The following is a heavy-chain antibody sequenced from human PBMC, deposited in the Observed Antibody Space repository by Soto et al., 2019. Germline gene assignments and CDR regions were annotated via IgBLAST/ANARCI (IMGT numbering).Heavy chain of an antibody. Sequence: ASVKVSCKASGYTFPSYDINWVRQATGRGLEWIGWMNPNSGNTAYAQKFQGRVTMTSSSSISTAYMELNSLTSEDTAVYYCARGGSIVVATRRLMDVWGKGTTVTVSS. CDR2: MNPNSGNT. CDR1: GYTFPSYD. CDR3: ARGGSIVVATRRLMDV. J-gene: IGHJ6*03. V-gene: IGHV1-8*01. D-gene: IGHD3-22*01.